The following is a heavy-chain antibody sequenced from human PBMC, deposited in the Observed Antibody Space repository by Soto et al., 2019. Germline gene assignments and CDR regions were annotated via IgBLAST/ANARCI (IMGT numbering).Heavy chain of an antibody. CDR1: GYTFTDYY. D-gene: IGHD2-8*01. CDR2: INPNSGAT. V-gene: IGHV1-2*02. Sequence: QVHLVQSGAEVKKPGASVKVSCKASGYTFTDYYMHWVRQAPGQGLEWMGWINPNSGATSYAQRFQGRVTMTRDTSISTAYMELSRRTSDDTAVYYCAREGGDIVQMVYALPWYWGQGTLVTVSS. CDR3: AREGGDIVQMVYALPWY. J-gene: IGHJ4*02.